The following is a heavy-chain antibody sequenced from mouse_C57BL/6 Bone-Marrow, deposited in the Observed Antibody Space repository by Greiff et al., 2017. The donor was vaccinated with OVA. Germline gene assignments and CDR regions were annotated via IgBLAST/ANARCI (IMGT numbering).Heavy chain of an antibody. CDR2: IYPRNGDT. V-gene: IGHV1-81*01. CDR1: GYTFSNFG. D-gene: IGHD1-1*01. J-gene: IGHJ2*01. Sequence: QVQLQESGSELAKPGASVKLSCKASGYTFSNFGIKWVKQRTGKGLEWIGEIYPRNGDTDYNEKFKGKATLTVDKSSSTAYMELRSLTSEDSAVYFCARKDYYGSSDYWGQGTTLTVSS. CDR3: ARKDYYGSSDY.